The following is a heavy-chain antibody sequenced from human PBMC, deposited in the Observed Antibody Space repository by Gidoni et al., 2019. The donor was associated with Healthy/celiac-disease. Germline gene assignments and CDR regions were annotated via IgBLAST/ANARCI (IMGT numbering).Heavy chain of an antibody. CDR3: ARDRSEGSSFDY. Sequence: QVQLVESGGGVVQPGRSLRLSCAASGFTLSSYAMHWVRQAPGKGLEWVAVISYDGSNKYYADSVKGRFTISRDNSKNPLYLQMNSLRAEDTAVYYCARDRSEGSSFDYWGQGTLVTVSS. CDR2: ISYDGSNK. J-gene: IGHJ4*02. D-gene: IGHD3-10*01. V-gene: IGHV3-30-3*01. CDR1: GFTLSSYA.